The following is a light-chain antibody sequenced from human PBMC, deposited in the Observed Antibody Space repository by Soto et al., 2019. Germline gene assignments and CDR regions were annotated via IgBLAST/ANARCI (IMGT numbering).Light chain of an antibody. J-gene: IGKJ4*01. CDR3: QQLNSYSLT. Sequence: SNFSFSLSASAVRRITNTCRASQGISSYLAWYQQKPGKAPKLLIYAASTLQSGVPSRFSGSGSGTEFTLTISRLRPSAFATYYSQQLNSYSLTVGGETNV. CDR2: AAS. CDR1: QGISSY. V-gene: IGKV1-9*01.